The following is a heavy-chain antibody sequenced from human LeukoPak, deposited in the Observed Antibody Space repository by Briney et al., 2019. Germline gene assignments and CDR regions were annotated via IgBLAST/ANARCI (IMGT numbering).Heavy chain of an antibody. Sequence: GGSLRLSCAASGFTFSSNAMTWVRQAPDKGLEWVSAISGSDGSTYYADSVKGRFTISRDDSQNTLYLQMNSLSAGDTAVYYCAKVETSGGANCYALDYWGQGTLVTVSS. CDR1: GFTFSSNA. CDR3: AKVETSGGANCYALDY. V-gene: IGHV3-23*01. CDR2: ISGSDGST. J-gene: IGHJ4*02. D-gene: IGHD2-2*01.